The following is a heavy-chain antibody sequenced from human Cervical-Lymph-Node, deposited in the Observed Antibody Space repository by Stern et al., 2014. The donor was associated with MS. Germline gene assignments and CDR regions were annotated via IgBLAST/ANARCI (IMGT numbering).Heavy chain of an antibody. CDR2: IHDSGST. D-gene: IGHD1-26*01. V-gene: IGHV4-61*02. CDR1: GGSISSSGYY. Sequence: MQLVESGPGLVKPSPTLYLPCTVSGGSISSSGYYWSRIRPPADKGLEWIGRIHDSGSTYYNPSLNSRVTISNDPANTHFPVQMPSVTAADTAVYYCATTRWDLFTWNWFDPWGQGTLVTVSS. CDR3: ATTRWDLFTWNWFDP. J-gene: IGHJ5*02.